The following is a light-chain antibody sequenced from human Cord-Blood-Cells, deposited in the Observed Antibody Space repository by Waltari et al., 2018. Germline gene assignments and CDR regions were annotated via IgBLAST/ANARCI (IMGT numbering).Light chain of an antibody. V-gene: IGLV2-23*03. Sequence: QSALTQPAPLSGSPGQSITLSCTGTSSDGRSYNLVSWYQQHPGKAPKLMIYEGSKRPSGVSNRFSGSKSGNTASLTISGLQAEDEADYYCCSYAGSSTFVVFGGGTKLTVL. CDR1: SSDGRSYNL. CDR2: EGS. J-gene: IGLJ2*01. CDR3: CSYAGSSTFVV.